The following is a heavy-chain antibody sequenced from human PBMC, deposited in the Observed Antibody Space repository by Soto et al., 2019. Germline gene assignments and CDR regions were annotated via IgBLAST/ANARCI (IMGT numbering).Heavy chain of an antibody. V-gene: IGHV3-11*01. CDR3: TSRAGRDFDS. CDR2: ISPDGSAM. Sequence: GGSLRFSCAASGFTFSDYYMTWIRQAPGKGLEWVSYISPDGSAMYYADSVKGRFTISRDNAKNSLYLQMSSLRVEDTAVYYCTSRAGRDFDSWGQGILVTV. J-gene: IGHJ4*02. CDR1: GFTFSDYY.